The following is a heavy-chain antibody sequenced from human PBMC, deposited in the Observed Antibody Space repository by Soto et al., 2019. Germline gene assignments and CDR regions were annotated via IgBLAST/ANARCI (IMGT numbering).Heavy chain of an antibody. CDR1: GGTFSSYA. CDR3: AREAEARGTTDGGFDY. Sequence: QVQLVQSGAEVKKPGSSVKVSCKASGGTFSSYAISWVRQAPGQGLEWMGGIIPIFGTANYAQKFQGRVTITADKSTSTAYMELSSLRSEDTAVYYFAREAEARGTTDGGFDYWGQGTLVTVSS. V-gene: IGHV1-69*06. D-gene: IGHD4-4*01. CDR2: IIPIFGTA. J-gene: IGHJ4*02.